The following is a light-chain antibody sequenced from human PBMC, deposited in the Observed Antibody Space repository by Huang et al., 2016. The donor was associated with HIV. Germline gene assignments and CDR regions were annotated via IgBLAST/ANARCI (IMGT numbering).Light chain of an antibody. J-gene: IGKJ2*01. Sequence: DIQMTQSPSTRSASVGDRVTITCRASLSISSWLAWYQQKPGKAPKLLIYKASSLESGVPSRFSGSGSGTEFTLTISSLQPDDFATYYCQQYTTYFPTFGQGTKLEIK. CDR2: KAS. CDR1: LSISSW. CDR3: QQYTTYFPT. V-gene: IGKV1-5*03.